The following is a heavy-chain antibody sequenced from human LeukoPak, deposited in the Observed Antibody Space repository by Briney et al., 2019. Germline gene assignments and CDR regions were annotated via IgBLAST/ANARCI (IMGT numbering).Heavy chain of an antibody. CDR2: INPNSGGT. CDR3: ARVGSWYGDWFDP. CDR1: GYTFSDYY. D-gene: IGHD6-13*01. V-gene: IGHV1-2*02. J-gene: IGHJ5*02. Sequence: ASVKVSCKASGYTFSDYYMHWVRQAPGQGLEWMGWINPNSGGTNYAQKFQGRVTMTRDTSISTAYMELSRLRSDDTAVYYCARVGSWYGDWFDPWGQGTLVTVSS.